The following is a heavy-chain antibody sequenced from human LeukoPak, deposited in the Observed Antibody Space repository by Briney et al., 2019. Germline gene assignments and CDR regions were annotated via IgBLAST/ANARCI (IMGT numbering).Heavy chain of an antibody. J-gene: IGHJ4*02. CDR3: AREYGYSYGTV. CDR2: IKEDGSEK. Sequence: PGGSLRLSCAASGFTFNGYWMSWVRQAPGKGLEWVANIKEDGSEKYYVDSVKGRFTISRDNAKNLLYLQMNSLGAEDTAVYYCAREYGYSYGTVWGQGTLVTVSS. D-gene: IGHD5-18*01. CDR1: GFTFNGYW. V-gene: IGHV3-7*03.